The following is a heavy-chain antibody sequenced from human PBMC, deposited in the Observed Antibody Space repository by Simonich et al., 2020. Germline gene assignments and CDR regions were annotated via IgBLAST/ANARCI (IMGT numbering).Heavy chain of an antibody. CDR3: ARTYGGSYYYFDY. V-gene: IGHV1-8*03. CDR1: GYTFTSYD. J-gene: IGHJ4*02. Sequence: QVQLVHSGAEVTKPGASVKVSCKASGYTFTSYDNNWVRQATGQGREGMEGTNPKSGNTGYAQKFQGRVTITRNTSISTAYMELSSLRSEDTAVYYCARTYGGSYYYFDYWGQGTLVTVSS. CDR2: TNPKSGNT. D-gene: IGHD1-26*01.